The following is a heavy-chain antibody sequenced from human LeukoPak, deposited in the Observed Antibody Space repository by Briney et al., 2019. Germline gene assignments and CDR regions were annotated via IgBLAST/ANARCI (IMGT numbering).Heavy chain of an antibody. V-gene: IGHV4-59*12. Sequence: PSETLSLTCTVSGGSISSYYWSWIRQPPGKGLEWIGYIYYTGSTYYNPSLKSRLTISLDTSKNQFSLKLSSVTAADTAVYYCARGRYYFDYWGQGTLVTVSS. J-gene: IGHJ4*02. CDR1: GGSISSYY. CDR3: ARGRYYFDY. CDR2: IYYTGST.